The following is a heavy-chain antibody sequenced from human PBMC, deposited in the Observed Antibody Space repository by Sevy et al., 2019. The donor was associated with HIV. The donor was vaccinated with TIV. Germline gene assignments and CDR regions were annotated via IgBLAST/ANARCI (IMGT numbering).Heavy chain of an antibody. CDR2: INHSGST. V-gene: IGHV4-34*01. J-gene: IGHJ6*02. Sequence: SETLSLTCAVYGGSFSGYYWSWIHQPPGKGLEWIGEINHSGSTNYNPSLKSRVTISVDTSKNQFSLKLSSVTAADTAVYYCARGQKRVTIFGVALYGMDVWGQGTTVTVSS. CDR3: ARGQKRVTIFGVALYGMDV. CDR1: GGSFSGYY. D-gene: IGHD3-3*01.